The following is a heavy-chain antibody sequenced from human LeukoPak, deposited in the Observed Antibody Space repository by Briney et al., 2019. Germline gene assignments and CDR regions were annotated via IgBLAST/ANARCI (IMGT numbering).Heavy chain of an antibody. CDR2: ISTGGDI. D-gene: IGHD3-22*01. Sequence: PSETLSLTCAVSAGSICNSYCSWARQPPGKGLEFIGCISTGGDINYSPSLRSRATMSINPSNNQLSLTLTSVTTADTAVYFCVRGPGRGYDLEPWGQGSLVTVSS. CDR3: VRGPGRGYDLEP. V-gene: IGHV4-4*07. CDR1: AGSICNSY. J-gene: IGHJ5*02.